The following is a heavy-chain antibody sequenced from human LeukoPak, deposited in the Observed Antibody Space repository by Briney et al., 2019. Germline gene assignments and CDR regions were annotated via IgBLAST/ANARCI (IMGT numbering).Heavy chain of an antibody. J-gene: IGHJ4*02. D-gene: IGHD6-19*01. CDR3: AGAVAGGGYYFDY. V-gene: IGHV4-39*07. CDR2: IYYSGST. CDR1: GGSISSSSYY. Sequence: SETLSLTCTVSGGSISSSSYYWGWIRQPPGKGLEWIGSIYYSGSTHYNPSLKSRVTISVDTSKNQFSLKLSSVTAADTAVYYCAGAVAGGGYYFDYWGQGTLVTVSS.